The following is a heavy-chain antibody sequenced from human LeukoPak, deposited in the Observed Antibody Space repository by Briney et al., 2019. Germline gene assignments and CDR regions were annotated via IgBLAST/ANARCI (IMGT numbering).Heavy chain of an antibody. D-gene: IGHD2-15*01. CDR2: FYSSGTTNYNPS. V-gene: IGHV4-61*02. CDR1: GGSISSGSYY. CDR3: ARTCSGGSCYSGGRFAP. J-gene: IGHJ5*02. Sequence: SQTLSLTCTVSGGSISSGSYYWSWIRQPAGKGLEWIGRFYSSGTTNYNPSNYNPSLKSRVTISADTSKNQFSLKLSSVTAADTAVYYCARTCSGGSCYSGGRFAPWGQGTLVTVSS.